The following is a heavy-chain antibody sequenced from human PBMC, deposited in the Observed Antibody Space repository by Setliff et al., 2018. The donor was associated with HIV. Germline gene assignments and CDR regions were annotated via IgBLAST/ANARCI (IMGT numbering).Heavy chain of an antibody. D-gene: IGHD2-15*01. CDR1: GFTFTDAW. CDR2: IKRKRDGGAT. J-gene: IGHJ5*02. V-gene: IGHV3-15*01. Sequence: GGSLRLSCTASGFTFTDAWLTWVRQAPGKGLEWVGRIKRKRDGGATDYAAPVKGRFTISRDDSRNLLYLQMDNLKTEDTAMYYCTTDWGGGGGAPLDPWGQGTLVTVSS. CDR3: TTDWGGGGGAPLDP.